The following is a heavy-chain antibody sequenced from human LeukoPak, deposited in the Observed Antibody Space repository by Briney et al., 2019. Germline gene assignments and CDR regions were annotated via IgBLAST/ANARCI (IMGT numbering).Heavy chain of an antibody. CDR2: IYYTGNT. Sequence: SETLSLTCTVSGGSIGSYYWSRIRQPPGKGLGWIGYIYYTGNTNYNPSLKSRVTISVDTSKNQFSLNLSSVTAADTAIYYCARLGGATSPFGYWGQGTLVTVSS. CDR3: ARLGGATSPFGY. D-gene: IGHD1-26*01. J-gene: IGHJ4*02. CDR1: GGSIGSYY. V-gene: IGHV4-59*08.